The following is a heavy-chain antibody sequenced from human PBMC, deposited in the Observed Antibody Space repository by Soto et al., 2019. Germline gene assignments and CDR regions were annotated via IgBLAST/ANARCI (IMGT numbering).Heavy chain of an antibody. Sequence: GGSLRLSCAASGLAFSTHWMTWVRQAPGKGLEWVANINQDGTEKYYVDSVKGRFTISRDNAKNSLYPQMNSLRAEDTAVYYCARDFRGPMLEWLLYVDYWGQGTLVTVSS. CDR2: INQDGTEK. D-gene: IGHD3-3*01. J-gene: IGHJ4*02. CDR3: ARDFRGPMLEWLLYVDY. CDR1: GLAFSTHW. V-gene: IGHV3-7*03.